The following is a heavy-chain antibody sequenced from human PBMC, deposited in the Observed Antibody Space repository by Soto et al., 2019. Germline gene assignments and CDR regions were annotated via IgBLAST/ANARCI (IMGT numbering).Heavy chain of an antibody. D-gene: IGHD3-9*01. CDR2: LYNSGST. J-gene: IGHJ3*02. CDR3: ARGAPDYDILTGREGAFDI. V-gene: IGHV4-59*01. CDR1: GGSIRRYY. Sequence: SETLSLTCTVSGGSIRRYYWSWYQQAPGKGLEWIGYLYNSGSTVYNPSLKSRVTISVDTSKNQFSLKLNSVTAADTAVYYCARGAPDYDILTGREGAFDIWGQGTTVTVSS.